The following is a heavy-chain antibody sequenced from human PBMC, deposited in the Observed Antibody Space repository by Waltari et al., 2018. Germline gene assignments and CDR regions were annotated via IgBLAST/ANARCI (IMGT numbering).Heavy chain of an antibody. CDR2: IYYSGST. CDR3: ARGHDAFDI. J-gene: IGHJ3*02. V-gene: IGHV4-59*01. Sequence: QVQLQESGPGLVKPSETLSLTCTVSGGSISSYYWSWIRQPPGKGLEWIGYIYYSGSTNYNPSLKSRVTISVDTSKNQFSLKLSSVTAADTAVYYCARGHDAFDIWGQGTMVTVSS. CDR1: GGSISSYY.